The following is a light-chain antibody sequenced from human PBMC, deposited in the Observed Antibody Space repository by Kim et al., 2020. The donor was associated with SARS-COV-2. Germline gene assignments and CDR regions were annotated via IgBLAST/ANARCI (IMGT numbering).Light chain of an antibody. V-gene: IGLV1-47*01. CDR1: TSNIGRHS. CDR2: IND. CDR3: ASWDDSLTAYV. J-gene: IGLJ1*01. Sequence: GRRVTVSCSGKTSNIGRHSFFWYQQVPGMAPKLLIYINDGRPSGVPDRFSGSKSGTSASLAISGLRSEEEADYYCASWDDSLTAYVFGTGTKVTVL.